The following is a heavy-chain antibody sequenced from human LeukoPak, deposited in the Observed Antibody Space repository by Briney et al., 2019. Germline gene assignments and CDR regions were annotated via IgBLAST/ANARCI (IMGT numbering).Heavy chain of an antibody. CDR3: AKSGTSTWPTLWYYYYTLDI. CDR2: ISSSGENT. J-gene: IGHJ6*02. CDR1: GFTFSNYA. Sequence: PGGSLRLSCAASGFTFSNYAMSWVRQAPGKGLEWVSAISSSGENTYYADSVKGRITISRDNSKNTLFLRMKSLRAEDTAVYFCAKSGTSTWPTLWYYYYTLDIWGQGTAVTVSS. D-gene: IGHD6-13*01. V-gene: IGHV3-23*01.